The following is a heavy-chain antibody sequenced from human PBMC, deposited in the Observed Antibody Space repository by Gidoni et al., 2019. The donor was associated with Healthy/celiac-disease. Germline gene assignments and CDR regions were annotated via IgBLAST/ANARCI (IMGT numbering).Heavy chain of an antibody. J-gene: IGHJ4*02. CDR3: ARVRRKAGGSGYHYFDY. V-gene: IGHV3-7*01. Sequence: EVQLVESGGGLVQPGGSLRLSCAASGFTFSSYWMTWVRQAPGKGLEWVANIKQDGSEKYYVDSVKGRFTISRDNAKNSLYLQMNSLRAEDTAVYYCARVRRKAGGSGYHYFDYWGQGTLVTVSS. D-gene: IGHD3-22*01. CDR1: GFTFSSYW. CDR2: IKQDGSEK.